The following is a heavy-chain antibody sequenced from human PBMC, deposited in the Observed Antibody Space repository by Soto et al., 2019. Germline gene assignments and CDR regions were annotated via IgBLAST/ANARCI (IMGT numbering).Heavy chain of an antibody. V-gene: IGHV1-69*13. Sequence: SVKVSCKASGGTFSSYAISWVRQAPGQGLEWMGGIIPIFGTANYAQKFQGRVTITADESTSTAYMELSSLRSEDTAVYYCARFSGSYSRFDYWGQGTLVTVSS. J-gene: IGHJ4*02. CDR1: GGTFSSYA. CDR3: ARFSGSYSRFDY. D-gene: IGHD1-26*01. CDR2: IIPIFGTA.